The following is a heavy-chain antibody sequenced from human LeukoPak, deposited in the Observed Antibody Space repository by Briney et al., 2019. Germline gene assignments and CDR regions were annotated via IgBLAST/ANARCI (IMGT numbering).Heavy chain of an antibody. Sequence: SETLSLTCTVSGGSISTYYWTWIRPPPGKGLEWMGYIYYSGSTNYNPSLKSRLTISVDTSKNQCSLKLNSVIAADTAVYYCARGARRDGYNFDYWGQGTLVTVSS. CDR2: IYYSGST. J-gene: IGHJ4*02. CDR3: ARGARRDGYNFDY. D-gene: IGHD5-24*01. CDR1: GGSISTYY. V-gene: IGHV4-59*01.